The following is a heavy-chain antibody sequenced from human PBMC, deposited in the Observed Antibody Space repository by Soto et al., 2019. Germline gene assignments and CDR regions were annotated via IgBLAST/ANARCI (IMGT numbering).Heavy chain of an antibody. J-gene: IGHJ6*02. D-gene: IGHD6-19*01. CDR2: IIPNSGAP. V-gene: IGHV1-69*01. CDR3: ASGRIVVVGSRAYYGMDV. Sequence: QVQLVQSGPEVKKTGSSMKVSCKASGGPFRGYGVNWVRQAPGQGLEWIGGIIPNSGAPNYAQNLEGRVTITADESTNTAYMELSSLRYEDRAVYYCASGRIVVVGSRAYYGMDVWGQGTTVTVSS. CDR1: GGPFRGYG.